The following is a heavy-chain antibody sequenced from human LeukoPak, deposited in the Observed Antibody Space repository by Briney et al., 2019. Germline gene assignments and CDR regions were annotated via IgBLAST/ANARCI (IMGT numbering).Heavy chain of an antibody. J-gene: IGHJ6*02. CDR1: GFTFSSYA. CDR3: ARDYGGNSAWDYYYGMDV. V-gene: IGHV3-23*01. CDR2: ISGSGGST. Sequence: GGSLRLSCAASGFTFSSYAMSWVRQAPGKGLEWVSAISGSGGSTYYADSVKGRFTISRDNSKNTLYLQMNSLRAEDTAVYYCARDYGGNSAWDYYYGMDVWGQGTTVTVSS. D-gene: IGHD4-23*01.